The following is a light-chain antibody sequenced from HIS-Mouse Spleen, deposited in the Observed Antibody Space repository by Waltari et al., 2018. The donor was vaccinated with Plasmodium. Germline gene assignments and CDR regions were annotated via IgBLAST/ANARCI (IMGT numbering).Light chain of an antibody. J-gene: IGKJ2*01. CDR1: QSVSSN. V-gene: IGKV3-15*01. CDR3: QQYNNWPPYT. CDR2: GAS. Sequence: TQTPATLSVTPGERATFSCRARQSVSSNLAWYQQKPGQAPRLLISGASTRSTGIPARFSGSGSGTEFTLTISSMQSEDVAVYYCQQYNNWPPYTFGQGTKLEIK.